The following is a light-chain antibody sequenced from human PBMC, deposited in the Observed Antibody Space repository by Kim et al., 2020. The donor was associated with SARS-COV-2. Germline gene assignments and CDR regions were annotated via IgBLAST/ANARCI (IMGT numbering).Light chain of an antibody. V-gene: IGLV2-23*02. CDR1: SSDVGSDNL. CDR2: EVS. J-gene: IGLJ2*01. CDR3: CSYAGSSTSYVV. Sequence: SITISCTGTSSDVGSDNLVSWYQQHPGKAPKLMIYEVSKRPSGVSNRFSGSKSGNTASLTISGLQAEDEADYYCCSYAGSSTSYVVFGGGTQLTVL.